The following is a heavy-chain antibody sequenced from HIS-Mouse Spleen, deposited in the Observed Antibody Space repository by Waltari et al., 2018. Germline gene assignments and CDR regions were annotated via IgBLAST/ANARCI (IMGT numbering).Heavy chain of an antibody. CDR2: IYYSGST. J-gene: IGHJ2*01. D-gene: IGHD6-13*01. V-gene: IGHV4-39*07. CDR3: AREIPYSSSWYDWYFDL. CDR1: GGSISSSRYY. Sequence: QLQLQESGPGLVKPSETLSLTCTVSGGSISSSRYYWGWIRQPPGKGLEWIGSIYYSGSTYANPPLKRRVTISVATSKNRFSLKLGSVTAADTAVYYCAREIPYSSSWYDWYFDLWGRGTLVTVSS.